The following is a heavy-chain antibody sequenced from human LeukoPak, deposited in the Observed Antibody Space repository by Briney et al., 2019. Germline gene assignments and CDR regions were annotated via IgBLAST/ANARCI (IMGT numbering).Heavy chain of an antibody. CDR3: ARGGSGYASSGTYQHFYYYMDV. CDR2: FIPIFGTE. CDR1: GGSFTSYA. V-gene: IGHV1-69*05. Sequence: SVKLCCTAAGGSFTSYAISWVRQAPGQGLEWMGGFIPIFGTENYGQKVEGRVTMTTDEATWIAYMELSSLRSEDTAVYYCARGGSGYASSGTYQHFYYYMDVWGKGTTVTVS. D-gene: IGHD3-22*01. J-gene: IGHJ6*03.